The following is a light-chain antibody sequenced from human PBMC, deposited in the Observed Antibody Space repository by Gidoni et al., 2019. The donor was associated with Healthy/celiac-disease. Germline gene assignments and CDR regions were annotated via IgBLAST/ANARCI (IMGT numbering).Light chain of an antibody. Sequence: QSALTQPASVSASPGPSITISCTGTSSDVWSYNLDPWSQQHPGKAPKLMISEVSKRPSGVSSRFSGSKSGNTASLTISGLQAEDEADYYCCSYAGSSTFWVFGGGTKLTVL. J-gene: IGLJ3*02. CDR1: SSDVWSYNL. CDR2: EVS. CDR3: CSYAGSSTFWV. V-gene: IGLV2-23*02.